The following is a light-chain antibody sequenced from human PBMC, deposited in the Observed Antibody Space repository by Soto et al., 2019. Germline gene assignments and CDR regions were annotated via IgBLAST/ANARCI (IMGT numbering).Light chain of an antibody. CDR2: EVS. CDR1: SSDVGGYFY. J-gene: IGLJ1*01. V-gene: IGLV2-14*01. Sequence: QSVLTQPASVSGSPGQSITISCIGTSSDVGGYFYASWYQQHPVKAPKLIIYEVSNRPSGVSNRFSGSKSGNTASLTISGLQAEDEADYYCASYTSSRPYVFGTGTKVTVL. CDR3: ASYTSSRPYV.